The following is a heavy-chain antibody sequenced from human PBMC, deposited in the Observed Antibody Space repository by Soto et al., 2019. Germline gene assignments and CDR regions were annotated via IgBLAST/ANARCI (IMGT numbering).Heavy chain of an antibody. CDR2: ISYEESDT. J-gene: IGHJ3*01. D-gene: IGHD3-10*01. V-gene: IGHV3-30*03. Sequence: QVQLVESGGGLAQPGKSLRLSCSASGFLFNTFGMHWVRQAPGKGLEWVTMISYEESDTKYADSVKGRFNVSRDNSENTLYLDMKSLRAEGTAVYFCARESVLLGWGAFDVWGQGTRVIVSS. CDR3: ARESVLLGWGAFDV. CDR1: GFLFNTFG.